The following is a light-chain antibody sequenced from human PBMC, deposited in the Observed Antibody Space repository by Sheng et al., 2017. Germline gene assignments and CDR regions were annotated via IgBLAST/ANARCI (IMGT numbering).Light chain of an antibody. CDR2: GAS. J-gene: IGKJ4*01. CDR3: QQRRSWPLT. Sequence: EIVLTQSPATLSLSPGERATLSCRASQSVSSYLAWYQQKPGQAPRLLIYGASTRATGIPARFSGSGSGTEFTLTISSLQSEDFAVYYCQQRRSWPLTFGGGTKVDI. CDR1: QSVSSY. V-gene: IGKV3-11*01.